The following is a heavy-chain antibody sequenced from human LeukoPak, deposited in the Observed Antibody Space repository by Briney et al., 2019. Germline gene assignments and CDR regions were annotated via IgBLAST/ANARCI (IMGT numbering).Heavy chain of an antibody. D-gene: IGHD6-25*01. CDR1: GYTFTGHY. CDR3: ARQAATGAWLDP. CDR2: IKPNTGGT. V-gene: IGHV1-2*02. Sequence: ASVKVSCKASGYTFTGHYMHWVRRAPGQGFEWMGWIKPNTGGTHYAQKFQGRVTMTTDTSISTAYMELSSLTSDDTAVYYCARQAATGAWLDPWGQGTLVTVSS. J-gene: IGHJ5*02.